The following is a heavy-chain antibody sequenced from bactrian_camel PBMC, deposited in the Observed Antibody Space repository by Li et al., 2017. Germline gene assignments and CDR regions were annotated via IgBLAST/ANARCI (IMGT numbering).Heavy chain of an antibody. J-gene: IGHJ4*01. D-gene: IGHD6*01. V-gene: IGHV3S40*01. CDR2: FNDGGDRT. CDR1: GFTFSSYA. CDR3: ATYTPALYGSDCWASGNY. Sequence: VQLVESGGDLVQPGGSLRLSCAGSGFTFSSYAMSWVRQAPGKGLEWVSGFNDGGDRTYYIDSVKGRFTISQDTAENMVYLQMNLLKPEDTARYYCATYTPALYGSDCWASGNYWGQGTQVTVS.